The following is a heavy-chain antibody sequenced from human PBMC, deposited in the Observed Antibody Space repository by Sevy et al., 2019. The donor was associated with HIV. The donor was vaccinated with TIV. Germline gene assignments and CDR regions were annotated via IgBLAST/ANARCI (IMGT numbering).Heavy chain of an antibody. J-gene: IGHJ4*02. D-gene: IGHD4-17*01. Sequence: GGSLRLSCAASGFIFSSYEMNWVRQAPGKGLEWVSSISQSGSSVYYSDSVKGRFTISRDNAKNSLYLQMNGLRAEDTAVYYCTRDLPPSATTVAHFYYWGQGTLVTVSS. CDR3: TRDLPPSATTVAHFYY. CDR1: GFIFSSYE. V-gene: IGHV3-48*03. CDR2: ISQSGSSV.